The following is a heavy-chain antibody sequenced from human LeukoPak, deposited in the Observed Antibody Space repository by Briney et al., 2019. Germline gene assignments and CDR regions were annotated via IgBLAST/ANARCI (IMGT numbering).Heavy chain of an antibody. D-gene: IGHD3-10*01. J-gene: IGHJ6*02. Sequence: SLRLSCAASGFTFDDYAMHWVRQAPGKGLEWVSGISWNSGSIGYADSVKGRFTISRDNAKNSLYLQMNSLRAEDTALYYCANVGYGSGSYWGQGTTVTVSS. V-gene: IGHV3-9*01. CDR3: ANVGYGSGSY. CDR1: GFTFDDYA. CDR2: ISWNSGSI.